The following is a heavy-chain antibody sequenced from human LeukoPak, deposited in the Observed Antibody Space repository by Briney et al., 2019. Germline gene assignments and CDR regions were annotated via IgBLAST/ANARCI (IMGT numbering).Heavy chain of an antibody. D-gene: IGHD3-9*01. Sequence: SETLSLTCTVSGGSISSSSYYWGWIRQPPGKGLEWIGSIYYRESTYYNPSLKSRVTIPVDTSKNQFSLKLSSVTDADTAVYYCARHFALLRYFDWLLPFDYWGQGTLVSVPS. J-gene: IGHJ4*02. V-gene: IGHV4-39*01. CDR2: IYYREST. CDR3: ARHFALLRYFDWLLPFDY. CDR1: GGSISSSSYY.